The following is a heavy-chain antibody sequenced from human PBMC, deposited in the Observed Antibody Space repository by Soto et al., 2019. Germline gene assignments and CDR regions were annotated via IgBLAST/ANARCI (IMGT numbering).Heavy chain of an antibody. J-gene: IGHJ6*02. CDR3: ARCIVGATLDYYGMDV. V-gene: IGHV1-69*13. Sequence: ASVKVSCKASGGTFSSYAISWVRQAPGQGLEWMGGIIPIFGTANYAQKFQGRVTITADESTSTAYMELSSLRSEDTAVYYCARCIVGATLDYYGMDVWGQGTTVTVSS. D-gene: IGHD1-26*01. CDR1: GGTFSSYA. CDR2: IIPIFGTA.